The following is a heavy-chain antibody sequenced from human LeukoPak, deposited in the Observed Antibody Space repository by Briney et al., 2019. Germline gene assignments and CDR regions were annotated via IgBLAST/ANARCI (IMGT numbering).Heavy chain of an antibody. V-gene: IGHV3-74*01. CDR1: GFTVSSNW. Sequence: GGSLRLSCAASGFTVSSNWMHWVRQAPGKGLVWVSRINSDGSSTSYADSVKGRFTISRDNAKNTLYLQMNSLRAEDTAVYYCARSPTYCDILTGYYPAYYFDYWGQGTLVTVSS. J-gene: IGHJ4*02. CDR2: INSDGSST. CDR3: ARSPTYCDILTGYYPAYYFDY. D-gene: IGHD3-9*01.